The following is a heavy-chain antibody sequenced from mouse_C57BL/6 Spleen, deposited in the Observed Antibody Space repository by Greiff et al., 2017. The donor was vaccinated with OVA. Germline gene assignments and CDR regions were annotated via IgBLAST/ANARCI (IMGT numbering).Heavy chain of an antibody. D-gene: IGHD2-12*01. J-gene: IGHJ4*01. Sequence: VQLQPPWAELVMPGASVKLSCTASGSTFTSYWMHWVSQRPGHGLEWIGEIDPSDSYTNYNQKFKGKSTLTVDKSSSTAYMQLSSQTSEDAAVYYCASSIVTTDAMDYWGQGTSVTVSS. CDR1: GSTFTSYW. V-gene: IGHV1-69*01. CDR3: ASSIVTTDAMDY. CDR2: IDPSDSYT.